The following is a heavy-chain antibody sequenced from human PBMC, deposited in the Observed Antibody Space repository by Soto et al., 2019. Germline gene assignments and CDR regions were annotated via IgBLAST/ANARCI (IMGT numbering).Heavy chain of an antibody. V-gene: IGHV4-31*02. D-gene: IGHD3-22*01. Sequence: NPSETLSLTCTVSGGSISSGGYYWSWIRQHPGKGLEWIGYIYYSGSTYYNPSLKSRVTISVDTSKNQFSLKLSSVTAADTAVYYCARDLRTRDSSGYSNNRFDPWGQGTLVTVTS. J-gene: IGHJ5*02. CDR2: IYYSGST. CDR1: GGSISSGGYY. CDR3: ARDLRTRDSSGYSNNRFDP.